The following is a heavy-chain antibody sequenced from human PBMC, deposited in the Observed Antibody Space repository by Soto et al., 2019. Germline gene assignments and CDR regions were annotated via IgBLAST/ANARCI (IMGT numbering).Heavy chain of an antibody. CDR2: ISTYNGNT. CDR1: GYTFTSYG. Sequence: QVQLVQSGAEVKKPGASVKVSCKASGYTFTSYGSSWVRQAPGQGLEWMGWISTYNGNTNYAQKLQGRVTMTTDTSTSTAYMELRSLRSDDTAVYYCARDHYGDYVHIDAFDIWGQGTMVTVSS. V-gene: IGHV1-18*01. CDR3: ARDHYGDYVHIDAFDI. D-gene: IGHD4-17*01. J-gene: IGHJ3*02.